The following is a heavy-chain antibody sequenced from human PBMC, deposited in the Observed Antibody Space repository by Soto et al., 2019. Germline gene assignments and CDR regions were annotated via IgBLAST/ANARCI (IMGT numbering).Heavy chain of an antibody. V-gene: IGHV3-23*01. CDR3: AKDYVRDSSGYFDI. CDR2: ISGSGGGQ. Sequence: GSLRLSCAASGFTFSSYAMSWVRQAPGKGLEWVSAISGSGGGQYYADSVKGRLTISSDNAKTTLYLQMNILRAEDTAVYYCAKDYVRDSSGYFDIWGQGTMVTVSS. J-gene: IGHJ3*02. D-gene: IGHD3-22*01. CDR1: GFTFSSYA.